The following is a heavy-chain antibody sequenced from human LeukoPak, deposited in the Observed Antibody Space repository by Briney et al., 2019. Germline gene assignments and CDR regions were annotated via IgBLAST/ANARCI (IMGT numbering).Heavy chain of an antibody. CDR1: GFTFSRYW. J-gene: IGHJ3*02. V-gene: IGHV3-7*01. Sequence: GGSLRLSCAASGFTFSRYWMSWVRQAPGKGLEWVANVNEDGSDKNYVDSVKGRFTISRDNAKTSLYLQMNSLRAEDTAVYYCAKFWSGSYGRDAFDIWGQGTMVTVSS. CDR3: AKFWSGSYGRDAFDI. D-gene: IGHD3-3*01. CDR2: VNEDGSDK.